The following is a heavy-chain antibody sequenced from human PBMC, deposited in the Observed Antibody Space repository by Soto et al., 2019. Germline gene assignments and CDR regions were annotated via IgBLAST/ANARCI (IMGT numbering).Heavy chain of an antibody. V-gene: IGHV1-3*01. CDR2: INAGNGNT. Sequence: QVQLVQSGAEVKKPGASVKVSCKASGYTFTNYAMHWVRQAPGQRPEWMGWINAGNGNTKFSQRFQGRVTITRDTSANIAYMELSSLTSEDTAVYYCARAGVCSTTSCSDAFDIWGQGTMVTVSS. CDR3: ARAGVCSTTSCSDAFDI. J-gene: IGHJ3*02. CDR1: GYTFTNYA. D-gene: IGHD2-2*01.